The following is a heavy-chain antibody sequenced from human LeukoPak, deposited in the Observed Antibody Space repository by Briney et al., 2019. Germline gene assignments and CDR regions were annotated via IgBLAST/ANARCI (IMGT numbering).Heavy chain of an antibody. V-gene: IGHV3-48*03. Sequence: GGSLRLSCVGFGFIFSSYEMNWVRQVPGKGLEWVSHISSSGITIYYRDSVKGRFTISRDNAKNSLYLQMNSLRVDDTAVYYCARQYSSSSITWFDPWGQGTLVTVSS. D-gene: IGHD6-19*01. CDR2: ISSSGITI. J-gene: IGHJ5*02. CDR1: GFIFSSYE. CDR3: ARQYSSSSITWFDP.